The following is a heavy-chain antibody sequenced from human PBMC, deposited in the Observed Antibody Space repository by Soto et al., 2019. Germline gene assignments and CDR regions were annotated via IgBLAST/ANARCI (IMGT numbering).Heavy chain of an antibody. Sequence: EVQLVESGGALVQPGGSLRLSCAASRFTFSIYSMNWVRQAPGKGLEWISYISSSSSTIYYADSVKGRFTISRDNGKNTLYLQMNSLRAEDTAVYYCARSGRYYYYGMDVWGQGTTVTVSS. V-gene: IGHV3-48*01. J-gene: IGHJ6*02. D-gene: IGHD2-15*01. CDR2: ISSSSSTI. CDR3: ARSGRYYYYGMDV. CDR1: RFTFSIYS.